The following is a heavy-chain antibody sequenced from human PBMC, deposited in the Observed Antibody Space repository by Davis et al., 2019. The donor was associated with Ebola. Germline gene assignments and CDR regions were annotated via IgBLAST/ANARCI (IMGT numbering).Heavy chain of an antibody. Sequence: GESLKISCAASGFTFSSYWMSWVRQAPGKGLEWVSVISGSGGSTRYADSVKGRFTISRDNAKNTLYVQMSRLRAEDTAVYYCARAMAVAVPYHYGMDVWGPGTTVTGSS. J-gene: IGHJ6*02. CDR1: GFTFSSYW. CDR3: ARAMAVAVPYHYGMDV. CDR2: ISGSGGST. D-gene: IGHD6-19*01. V-gene: IGHV3-23*01.